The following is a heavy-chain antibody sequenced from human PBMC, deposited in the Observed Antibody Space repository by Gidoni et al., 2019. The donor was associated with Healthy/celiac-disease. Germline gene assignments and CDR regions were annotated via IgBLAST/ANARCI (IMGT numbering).Heavy chain of an antibody. CDR3: ARVRQPSTIFGVADDAFDI. V-gene: IGHV1-46*01. Sequence: QVQLVQSGAEVKKPGASAKVSCKASGYTFPSYYLHWVRQAPGQGLEWMGIINPSGGSTSYAQKFQGRVTMTRDTSTSTVYMELSSLRSEDTAVYYCARVRQPSTIFGVADDAFDIWGQGTMVTVSS. J-gene: IGHJ3*02. D-gene: IGHD3-3*01. CDR2: INPSGGST. CDR1: GYTFPSYY.